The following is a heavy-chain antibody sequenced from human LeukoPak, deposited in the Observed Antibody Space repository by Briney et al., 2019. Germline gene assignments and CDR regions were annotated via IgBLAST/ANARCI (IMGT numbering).Heavy chain of an antibody. D-gene: IGHD3-9*01. CDR1: GGTFSSYA. J-gene: IGHJ4*02. CDR2: IIPIFGTA. V-gene: IGHV1-69*06. CDR3: ARPGLTGADY. Sequence: SVKVSCKASGGTFSSYAISWVRQAPGQGLEWMGGIIPIFGTANYAQKFQGRVTITADTSTSTAYMELRSLRSDDTAVYYCARPGLTGADYWGQGTLVTVSS.